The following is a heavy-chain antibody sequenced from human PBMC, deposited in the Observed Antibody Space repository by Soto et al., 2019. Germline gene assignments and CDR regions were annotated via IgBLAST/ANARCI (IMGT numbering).Heavy chain of an antibody. Sequence: LSLTCAVSGGSISSGGYSWSWIRQPPGKGLEWIGYIYHSGSTYYNPSLKSRVTISVDRSKNQFSLKLSSVTAADTAVYYCARVRDSSGYLDYWGQGTLVTVSS. CDR1: GGSISSGGYS. CDR3: ARVRDSSGYLDY. J-gene: IGHJ4*02. V-gene: IGHV4-30-2*01. CDR2: IYHSGST. D-gene: IGHD3-22*01.